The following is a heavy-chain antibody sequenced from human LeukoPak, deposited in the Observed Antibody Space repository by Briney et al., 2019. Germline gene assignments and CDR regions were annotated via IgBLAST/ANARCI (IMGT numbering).Heavy chain of an antibody. CDR2: ISAYNGNT. D-gene: IGHD1-26*01. J-gene: IGHJ3*02. CDR1: GYTFTSYG. CDR3: ARELYWGATNMANAFDI. V-gene: IGHV1-18*01. Sequence: ASVKVSCKASGYTFTSYGISWVRQAPGQGLEWMGWISAYNGNTNYAQKLQGRVTMTTDTSTSTAYMELRSLRSDDTAVYYCARELYWGATNMANAFDIWGQGTMVTVSS.